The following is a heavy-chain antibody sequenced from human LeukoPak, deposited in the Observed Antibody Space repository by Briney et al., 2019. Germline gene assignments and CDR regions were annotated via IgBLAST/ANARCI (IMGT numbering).Heavy chain of an antibody. CDR2: ITDNGGST. CDR3: AKRVEYSSASGGYFDN. Sequence: GGSLRLSCVASGFTFRNYGMNWVRQAPGKGLEWVSAITDNGGSTYYADSVKGRFTISRDNSKNRLYLQMNSLRAEDTAVYYCAKRVEYSSASGGYFDNWGQGALVTISS. J-gene: IGHJ4*02. V-gene: IGHV3-23*01. D-gene: IGHD3-22*01. CDR1: GFTFRNYG.